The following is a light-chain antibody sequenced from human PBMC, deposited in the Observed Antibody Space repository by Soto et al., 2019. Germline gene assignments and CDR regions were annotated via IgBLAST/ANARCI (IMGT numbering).Light chain of an antibody. CDR1: QSISTY. CDR2: DES. J-gene: IGKJ5*01. Sequence: DIQITHSPSCLSASVVDIVTITGRASQSISTYLNWYQHKPGKEPNILILDESSLQSGVPSRFSGSGSGAEFTLTISSLKPEDFATYYCKQTYSYLTCGNGQRLEIK. CDR3: KQTYSYLT. V-gene: IGKV1-39*01.